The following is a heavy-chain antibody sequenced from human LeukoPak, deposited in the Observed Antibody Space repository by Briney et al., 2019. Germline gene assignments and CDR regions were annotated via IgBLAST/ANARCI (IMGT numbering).Heavy chain of an antibody. CDR1: GITFSSYW. CDR2: ITSDGSNT. V-gene: IGHV3-74*01. J-gene: IGHJ4*02. D-gene: IGHD1-1*01. CDR3: ARGGRIQLERRGYFDY. Sequence: PGGSPRLSCAASGITFSSYWMHWVRQAPGKGLVWVSRITSDGSNTNYADSVKGRFTISRDNAKNTLYLHMNSLRAEDTAVYYCARGGRIQLERRGYFDYWGQGTLVTVSS.